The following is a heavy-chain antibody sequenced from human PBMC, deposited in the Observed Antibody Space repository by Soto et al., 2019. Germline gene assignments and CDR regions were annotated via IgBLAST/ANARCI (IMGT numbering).Heavy chain of an antibody. J-gene: IGHJ4*02. D-gene: IGHD6-6*01. CDR3: ARQISATATLIDY. Sequence: PGESLNISFKGSGYRFTSYWISWVRQMPGKGLGWMGRIDPSESYTNYSPSFQGHVTISVDKSITTAYLQWSSLEASDTAMYYCARQISATATLIDYWGQGTLVTVSS. CDR1: GYRFTSYW. CDR2: IDPSESYT. V-gene: IGHV5-10-1*01.